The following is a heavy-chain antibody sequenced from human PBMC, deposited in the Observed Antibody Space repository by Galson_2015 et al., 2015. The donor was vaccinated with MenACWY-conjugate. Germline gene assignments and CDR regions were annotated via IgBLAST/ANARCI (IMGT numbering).Heavy chain of an antibody. CDR1: GFTVSSNN. D-gene: IGHD1-1*01. CDR3: ATSTTKGLSDY. V-gene: IGHV3-53*01. Sequence: SLRLSCAASGFTVSSNNMNWVRQTPGMGLEWVSVIYPGGDTYYADSVKDRITVSRDSSKNTLYLQLNSLSGEDTAVYYCATSTTKGLSDYWGQGTLVTVSS. J-gene: IGHJ4*02. CDR2: IYPGGDT.